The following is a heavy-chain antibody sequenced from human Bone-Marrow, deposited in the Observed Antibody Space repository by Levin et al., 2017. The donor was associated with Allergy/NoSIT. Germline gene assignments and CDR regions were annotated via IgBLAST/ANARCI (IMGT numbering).Heavy chain of an antibody. V-gene: IGHV3-30-3*01. J-gene: IGHJ5*02. CDR1: GFTFSTYA. CDR3: AKDQGFNDVSWFDP. Sequence: GGSLRLSCVGSGFTFSTYAMHWVRQAPGKGLVWVALISFNGNNKDYADSVKGRFTISRDNSKNILYLQMNSLRPEDTALYFCAKDQGFNDVSWFDPWGQGTRVTVSS. CDR2: ISFNGNNK. D-gene: IGHD1-1*01.